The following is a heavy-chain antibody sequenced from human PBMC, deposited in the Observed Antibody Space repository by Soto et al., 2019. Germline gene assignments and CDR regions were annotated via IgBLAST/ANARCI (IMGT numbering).Heavy chain of an antibody. CDR3: TINAFLDGDYDFWSAYGVDFDY. CDR2: IKSKTDGGTT. Sequence: PGGSLRLSCAASGFTFSNAWMSWVRQAPGKGLEWVGRIKSKTDGGTTDYAAPVKGRFTISRDDSKNTLYLQMNSLKTEDTAVYYCTINAFLDGDYDFWSAYGVDFDYWGQGTLVTVSS. J-gene: IGHJ4*02. D-gene: IGHD3-3*01. V-gene: IGHV3-15*01. CDR1: GFTFSNAW.